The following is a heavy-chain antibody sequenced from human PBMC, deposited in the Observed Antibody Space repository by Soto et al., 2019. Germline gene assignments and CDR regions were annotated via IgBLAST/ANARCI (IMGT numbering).Heavy chain of an antibody. D-gene: IGHD3-10*01. CDR2: MNPNSGNT. CDR1: VYSFTGYD. V-gene: IGHV1-8*01. Sequence: GXSVKVSCKASVYSFTGYDINWVRQATGQGLEWMGWMNPNSGNTGYAQKFQGRVTMTRNTSISTAYMELSSLRSEDTAVYYCAAAGRGYYYYYGMDVWGQGTTVTVSS. J-gene: IGHJ6*02. CDR3: AAAGRGYYYYYGMDV.